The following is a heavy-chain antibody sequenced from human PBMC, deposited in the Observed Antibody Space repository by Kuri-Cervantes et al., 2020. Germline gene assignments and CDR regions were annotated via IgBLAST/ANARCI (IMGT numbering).Heavy chain of an antibody. CDR1: GGSFSGYY. V-gene: IGHV4-59*13. Sequence: GSLRLSCAVYGGSFSGYYWSWIRQPPGKGLEWIGYIYYSGSTNYNPSLKSRVTISVDTSKNQFSLKLSSVTAADTAVYYCARETYYYDSSGYYYGAFDIWGQGTMVTVSS. CDR3: ARETYYYDSSGYYYGAFDI. CDR2: IYYSGST. J-gene: IGHJ3*02. D-gene: IGHD3-22*01.